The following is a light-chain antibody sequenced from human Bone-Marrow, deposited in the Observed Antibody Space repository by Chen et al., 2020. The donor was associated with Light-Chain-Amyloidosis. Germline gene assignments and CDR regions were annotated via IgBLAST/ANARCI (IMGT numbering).Light chain of an antibody. Sequence: EIVLTQSPATLSLPPGERVTLSCRASQSVSSQLAWYQQKPGQAPRLLIYDASNRATGFPARFSGSGSGTDFTLTISSLEPEDFAVYYCQQRYNWPITFGQGTRLQIK. CDR3: QQRYNWPIT. CDR2: DAS. J-gene: IGKJ5*01. CDR1: QSVSSQ. V-gene: IGKV3-11*01.